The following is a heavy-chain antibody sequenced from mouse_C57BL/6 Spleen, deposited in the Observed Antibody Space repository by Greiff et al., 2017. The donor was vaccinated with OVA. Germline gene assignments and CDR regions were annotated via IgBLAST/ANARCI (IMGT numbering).Heavy chain of an antibody. CDR3: ARRDYAMDY. J-gene: IGHJ4*01. Sequence: VQLQQSGPELVKPGASVKISCKASGYTFTDYYMNWVKQSHGKSLEWIGDINPNNGGTSYNQKFKGKATLTVDKSSSTAYRELRSLTSEDSAVYYCARRDYAMDYWGQGTSVTVSS. CDR1: GYTFTDYY. V-gene: IGHV1-26*01. CDR2: INPNNGGT.